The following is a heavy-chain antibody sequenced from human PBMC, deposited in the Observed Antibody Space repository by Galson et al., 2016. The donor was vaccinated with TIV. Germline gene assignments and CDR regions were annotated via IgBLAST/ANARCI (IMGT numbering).Heavy chain of an antibody. D-gene: IGHD5-18*01. CDR2: IYPGDSDT. J-gene: IGHJ5*02. CDR1: GYNFPTYW. CDR3: ARQERSYSDGYWFDP. V-gene: IGHV5-51*01. Sequence: QSGAEVTKPGESLKISCKVSGYNFPTYWIAWVRQMPGKGLEWMGMIYPGDSDTRYSPSFQGQVTISADKSISTAYLQWSSLKASDTAISYCARQERSYSDGYWFDPWGQGTLVTVAS.